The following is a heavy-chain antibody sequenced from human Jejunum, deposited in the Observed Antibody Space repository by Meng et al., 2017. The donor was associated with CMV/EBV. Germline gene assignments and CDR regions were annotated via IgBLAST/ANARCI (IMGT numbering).Heavy chain of an antibody. CDR1: GGTVNDYA. Sequence: SWKACGGTVNDYAINWVRQAPGQGLEWMGGSIPLFGTVTYAQKFQGRVTITTDEPTNTAYIELSSLTSEDTAVYYCARGRLYSSGPFGQGTLVTVSS. J-gene: IGHJ5*02. CDR2: SIPLFGTV. V-gene: IGHV1-69*05. D-gene: IGHD6-25*01. CDR3: ARGRLYSSGP.